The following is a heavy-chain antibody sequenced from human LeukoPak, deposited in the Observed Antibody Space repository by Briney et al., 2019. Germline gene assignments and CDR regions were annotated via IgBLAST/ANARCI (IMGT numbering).Heavy chain of an antibody. V-gene: IGHV3-30*02. CDR2: IRYDGSNK. CDR3: AKDSFLTGSGSFDY. Sequence: PGGSLRLSCAVSGFIFSSYGMHWVRQAPGKGLEWVAFIRYDGSNKYYVDSVKGRFTISRDNSKNTLHLQMNSLRAEDTAVYYCAKDSFLTGSGSFDYWGQGTLVTVSS. D-gene: IGHD3-9*01. CDR1: GFIFSSYG. J-gene: IGHJ4*02.